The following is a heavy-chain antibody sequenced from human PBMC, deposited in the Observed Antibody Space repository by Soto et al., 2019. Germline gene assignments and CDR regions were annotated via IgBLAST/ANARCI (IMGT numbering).Heavy chain of an antibody. V-gene: IGHV1-24*01. Sequence: ASVKVPCKVSGYTLTELSMHWVRQAPGKGREWMGGFDPEDGETIYAQKFQGRVTMTEDTSTDTAYMELSSLRSEDTAVYYCATVALRWYDAFDIWGQGAIVTV. D-gene: IGHD2-15*01. CDR2: FDPEDGET. CDR3: ATVALRWYDAFDI. J-gene: IGHJ3*02. CDR1: GYTLTELS.